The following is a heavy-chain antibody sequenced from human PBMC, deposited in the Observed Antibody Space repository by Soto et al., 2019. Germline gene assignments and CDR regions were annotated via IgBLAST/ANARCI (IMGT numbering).Heavy chain of an antibody. V-gene: IGHV3-23*01. J-gene: IGHJ4*02. CDR3: VKVDGPNFGSGRWVFDS. Sequence: GGSPGLSCAASGFSSSTYVIPRVRQAPGRGLEWVSAIRGGGASTDYADSVKGRFTISRDKSDKILYLQMNSLRADDTAVYYCVKVDGPNFGSGRWVFDSWGQGT. CDR2: IRGGGAST. D-gene: IGHD3-10*01. CDR1: GFSSSTYV.